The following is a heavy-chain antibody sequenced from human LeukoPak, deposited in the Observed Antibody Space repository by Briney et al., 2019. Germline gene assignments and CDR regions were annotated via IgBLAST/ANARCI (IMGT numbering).Heavy chain of an antibody. D-gene: IGHD5-12*01. Sequence: SETLSLTCGVYGGSFSDYYWSWIRQPPGKGLEWIGEINHSGSTNYHPSYKSRVTISLDTSQNHFSLELTSVTAADTAVYYCARSGRDVGFAFDIWGQGTLVTISS. CDR1: GGSFSDYY. CDR2: INHSGST. V-gene: IGHV4-34*01. CDR3: ARSGRDVGFAFDI. J-gene: IGHJ3*02.